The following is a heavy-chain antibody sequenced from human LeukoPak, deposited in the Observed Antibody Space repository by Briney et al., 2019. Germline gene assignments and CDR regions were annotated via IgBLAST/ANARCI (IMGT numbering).Heavy chain of an antibody. V-gene: IGHV3-74*01. CDR3: APSKGIQLWLWH. CDR2: INTDGSST. J-gene: IGHJ4*02. Sequence: PGGSLRLSCAASGFTFSSYWMHWVRQAPGKGLVWVSRINTDGSSTSYADSVKGRFTISRDNAKNTLYLQMNSLRAEDTAVYYCAPSKGIQLWLWHWGQGTLVTVSS. CDR1: GFTFSSYW. D-gene: IGHD5-18*01.